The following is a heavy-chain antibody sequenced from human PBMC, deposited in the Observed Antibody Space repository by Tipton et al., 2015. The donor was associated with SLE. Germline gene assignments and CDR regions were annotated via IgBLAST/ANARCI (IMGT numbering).Heavy chain of an antibody. Sequence: GSLRLSCAASGFTFSSFWMHWVRQAPGKGLVWVSRITSDGSITNYADSVKGRFTISRDNAKNSLYLQMDSLRTEDTAFYYCANSLKKTTASYNIWGQGTRVTVSS. CDR2: ITSDGSIT. CDR3: ANSLKKTTASYNI. V-gene: IGHV3-74*01. CDR1: GFTFSSFW. J-gene: IGHJ3*02. D-gene: IGHD3-10*01.